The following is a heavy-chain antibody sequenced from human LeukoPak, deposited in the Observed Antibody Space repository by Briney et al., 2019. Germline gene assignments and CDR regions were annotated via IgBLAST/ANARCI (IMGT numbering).Heavy chain of an antibody. CDR1: GGSISSGGYY. V-gene: IGHV4-30-2*01. Sequence: PSQTLSLTCTVSGGSISSGGYYWSWIRQPPGKGLEWIGYIYHSGSTNYNPSLKSRVTISVDTSKNQFSLKLSSVTAADTAVYYCARVSNRGWLPFYWGQGTLVTVSS. CDR3: ARVSNRGWLPFY. CDR2: IYHSGST. D-gene: IGHD5-12*01. J-gene: IGHJ4*02.